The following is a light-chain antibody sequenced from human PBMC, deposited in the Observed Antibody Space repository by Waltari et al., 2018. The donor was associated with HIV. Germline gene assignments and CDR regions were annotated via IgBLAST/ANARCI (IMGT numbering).Light chain of an antibody. J-gene: IGLJ3*02. V-gene: IGLV1-44*01. CDR3: AVWDDGLNGWA. CDR2: TKY. CDR1: TSNIGVNT. Sequence: QSVLTQPPSASGTPGQTVSITCSGRTSNIGVNTVNCVQHYHGRDPKCLVDTKYRRPSGVPDRLSVSKSGTSASLAITGLQSEDEADYYCAVWDDGLNGWAFGGGTKLTVL.